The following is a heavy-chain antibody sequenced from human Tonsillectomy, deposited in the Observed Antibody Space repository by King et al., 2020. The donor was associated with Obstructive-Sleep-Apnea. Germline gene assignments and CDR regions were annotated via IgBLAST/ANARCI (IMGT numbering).Heavy chain of an antibody. D-gene: IGHD3-22*01. CDR2: IYHSGST. CDR3: ARVGGDSRGYYYVGEYFQH. Sequence: QLQESGSGLVKPSQTLSLTCAVSGGSISRGGYSWSWIRQPPGKGLEWIGYIYHSGSTYYNPSLKSRVTISVDRSKNQFSLKLSSVTAADTAVYYCARVGGDSRGYYYVGEYFQHWGQSTLVTVSS. J-gene: IGHJ1*01. V-gene: IGHV4-30-2*01. CDR1: GGSISRGGYS.